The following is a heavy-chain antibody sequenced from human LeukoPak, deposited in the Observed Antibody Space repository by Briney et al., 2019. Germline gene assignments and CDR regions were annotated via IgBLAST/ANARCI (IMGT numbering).Heavy chain of an antibody. J-gene: IGHJ4*02. CDR1: GFTLGRYW. D-gene: IGHD3-3*01. CDR3: ARDHHDFWSGYPNY. Sequence: GGSLRLSCAPSGFTLGRYWMHWFRQAPGTGLVWVARSNSDGKITDYSDSVRGRFTTSRDNTKNTVYLQMSSLRAEDTGVYYCARDHHDFWSGYPNYWGQGTLVIVSS. CDR2: SNSDGKIT. V-gene: IGHV3-74*01.